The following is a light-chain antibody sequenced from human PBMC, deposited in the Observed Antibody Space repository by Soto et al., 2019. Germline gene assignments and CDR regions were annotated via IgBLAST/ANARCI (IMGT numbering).Light chain of an antibody. V-gene: IGLV4-69*01. CDR1: SGHSSYA. CDR2: LNSDGSH. CDR3: QTWGTGMV. Sequence: QLVLTQSPSASASLGASFKLTCTLSSGHSSYAIAWHQQQPEKGPRYLMKLNSDGSHSKGDGIPDRFSGSSSGAERYLTISSLQSEDESDYYCQTWGTGMVFGGGTKLTVL. J-gene: IGLJ3*02.